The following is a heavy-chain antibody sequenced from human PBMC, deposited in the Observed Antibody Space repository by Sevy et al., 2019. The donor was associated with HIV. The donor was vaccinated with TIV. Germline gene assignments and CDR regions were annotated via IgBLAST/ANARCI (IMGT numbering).Heavy chain of an antibody. CDR1: GGSTSSGDYY. CDR2: IYYSGST. D-gene: IGHD1-20*01. V-gene: IGHV4-30-4*01. J-gene: IGHJ6*02. Sequence: SETLSLTCTVSGGSTSSGDYYWSWIRQPPGKGLEWIGYIYYSGSTYYNPSLKSRVTISVDTSKNQFSLKLSSVTAADTAVYYCARDRYNWNYYYYGMDVWGQGTTVTVSS. CDR3: ARDRYNWNYYYYGMDV.